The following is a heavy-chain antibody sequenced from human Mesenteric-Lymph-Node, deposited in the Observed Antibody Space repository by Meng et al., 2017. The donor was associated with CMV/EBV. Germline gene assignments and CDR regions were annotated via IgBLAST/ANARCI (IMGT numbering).Heavy chain of an antibody. CDR3: AKVVSGEDDAFDF. J-gene: IGHJ3*01. Sequence: GESLKISCAASGFTFSSYWMHWVRQAPGKGLEWVSGISANGANTYYADSVKGRFTFSRDNSKNTLYLQMNSLRAEDTAVYYCAKVVSGEDDAFDFWGQGTMVTVSS. D-gene: IGHD2-15*01. CDR1: GFTFSSYW. CDR2: ISANGANT. V-gene: IGHV3-23*01.